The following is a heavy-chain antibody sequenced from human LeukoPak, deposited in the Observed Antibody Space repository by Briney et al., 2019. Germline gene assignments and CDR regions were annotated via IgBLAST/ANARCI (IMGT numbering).Heavy chain of an antibody. J-gene: IGHJ4*02. Sequence: SGTLSLTCAVYGGSFSGYYWSWIRQPPGKGLEWIGEINHSGSTNYNPSLKSRVTISVDTSKNQFSLKLSSVTAADTAVYYCARGSSGGSGSYYSVRGRNYFDHWGQGTLVTVSS. CDR2: INHSGST. CDR1: GGSFSGYY. D-gene: IGHD3-10*01. CDR3: ARGSSGGSGSYYSVRGRNYFDH. V-gene: IGHV4-34*01.